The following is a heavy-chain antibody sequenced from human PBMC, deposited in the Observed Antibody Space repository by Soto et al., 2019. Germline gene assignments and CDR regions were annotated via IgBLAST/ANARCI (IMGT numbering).Heavy chain of an antibody. Sequence: ASVKVSCKASGYTFTSYGISWVRQAPGQGLEWMGWISAYNGNTNYAQKLQGRVTMTTDTSTSTAYMELRSRRSDDTAVYYCARGRYDFWSGYDPYYYYYGMDVWGQGTTDTVSS. CDR1: GYTFTSYG. D-gene: IGHD3-3*01. J-gene: IGHJ6*02. CDR2: ISAYNGNT. V-gene: IGHV1-18*01. CDR3: ARGRYDFWSGYDPYYYYYGMDV.